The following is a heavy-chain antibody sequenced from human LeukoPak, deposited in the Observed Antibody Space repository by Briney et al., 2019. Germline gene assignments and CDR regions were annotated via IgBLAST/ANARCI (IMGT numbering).Heavy chain of an antibody. CDR1: GFTFSSYE. D-gene: IGHD2-2*01. J-gene: IGHJ6*02. CDR3: AREDIVVVPARRYYYGIDV. CDR2: ISSSGSTI. V-gene: IGHV3-48*03. Sequence: GGSLRLSCAASGFTFSSYEMNWVRQAPGKGLEWVSYISSSGSTIYYADSVKGRFTIPRDNAKNSLYLQMNSLRAEDTAVYYCAREDIVVVPARRYYYGIDVWGQGTTVTVSS.